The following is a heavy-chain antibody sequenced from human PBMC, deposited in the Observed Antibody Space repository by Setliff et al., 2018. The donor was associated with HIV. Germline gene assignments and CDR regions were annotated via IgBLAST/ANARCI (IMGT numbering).Heavy chain of an antibody. CDR3: ARHVIGVVMLYSWDAFDH. CDR1: GGSITTDNNY. D-gene: IGHD3-16*01. V-gene: IGHV4-39*01. J-gene: IGHJ5*02. Sequence: KASETLSLTCSVSGGSITTDNNYWGWIRQSPGKGREWIGSIYFNGKTYNNPSLKSRVIMSVDRSRSQLSLKVNSVTAAATATYYWARHVIGVVMLYSWDAFDHGGRGTLVTVYS. CDR2: IYFNGKT.